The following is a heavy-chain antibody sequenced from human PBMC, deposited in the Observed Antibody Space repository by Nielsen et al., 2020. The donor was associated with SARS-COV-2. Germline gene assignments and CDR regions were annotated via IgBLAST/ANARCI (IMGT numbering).Heavy chain of an antibody. CDR3: AGLNYGDYFDY. D-gene: IGHD4-17*01. CDR1: GFAFSSYW. CDR2: IKQDGSEK. Sequence: GGSLRFSCAASGFAFSSYWMSWVRQAPGKGLEWVANIKQDGSEKYYVDSVKGRFTISRDNAKNSLYLQMNSLRAEDTAVYYCAGLNYGDYFDYWGQGTLVTVSS. V-gene: IGHV3-7*03. J-gene: IGHJ4*02.